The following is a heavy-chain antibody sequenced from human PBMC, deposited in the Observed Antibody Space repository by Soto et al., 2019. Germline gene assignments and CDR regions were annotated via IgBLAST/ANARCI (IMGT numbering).Heavy chain of an antibody. CDR3: AKGESTVTSFLILN. D-gene: IGHD4-17*01. J-gene: IGHJ4*02. V-gene: IGHV3-23*01. Sequence: GSLRLCCAASGFTFSSYSMSWVRQAPGKGLEWVSAISGSGGSTYYADSVKCRFTISRDNSKNTLYLQMNSLRAEDTAVYYCAKGESTVTSFLILNWGQGTLVTVSS. CDR1: GFTFSSYS. CDR2: ISGSGGST.